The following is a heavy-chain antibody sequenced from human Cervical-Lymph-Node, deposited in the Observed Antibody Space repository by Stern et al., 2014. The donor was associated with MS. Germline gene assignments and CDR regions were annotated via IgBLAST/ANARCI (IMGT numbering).Heavy chain of an antibody. CDR3: ARDLEVGGEGTDY. Sequence: QVQLQESGPGLVKPSGTLSLTCAVSGGSVSSSGWWSWVRQPPGKGLEWIGEIHRSGNTHYNPSLQSRLTISVDTSKNQFSLKLSSVTAADTAVYYCARDLEVGGEGTDYWGQGTLVTVSA. J-gene: IGHJ4*02. CDR2: IHRSGNT. V-gene: IGHV4-4*02. CDR1: GGSVSSSGW. D-gene: IGHD2-15*01.